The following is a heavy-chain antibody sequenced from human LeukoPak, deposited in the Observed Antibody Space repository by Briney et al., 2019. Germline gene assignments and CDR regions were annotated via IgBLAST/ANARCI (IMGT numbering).Heavy chain of an antibody. CDR3: ARSLIAAEGAFDI. J-gene: IGHJ3*02. V-gene: IGHV1-46*01. CDR2: INPSGGST. CDR1: GYTFTSYY. Sequence: ASVKVSCKASGYTFTSYYMHWVRQAPGQWLEWMGIINPSGGSTSYAQKFQGRVTMTRDTSTSTVYMELSSLRSEDTAVYYCARSLIAAEGAFDIWGQGTMVTVSS. D-gene: IGHD6-25*01.